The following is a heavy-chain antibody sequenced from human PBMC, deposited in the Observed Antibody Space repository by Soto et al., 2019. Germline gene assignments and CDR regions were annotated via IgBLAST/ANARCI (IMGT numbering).Heavy chain of an antibody. CDR3: ARKGRGQPLSPHFDY. CDR2: IIPIFGTA. J-gene: IGHJ4*02. CDR1: VGTFSSYA. D-gene: IGHD2-2*01. V-gene: IGHV1-69*06. Sequence: ASVNVSCKSSVGTFSSYAISWVRQAPGQGLEWMGGIIPIFGTANYAQKFQGRVTITADRSTSTGYMEMSSLRSEEKAVYYCARKGRGQPLSPHFDYWGQGTLVTVSS.